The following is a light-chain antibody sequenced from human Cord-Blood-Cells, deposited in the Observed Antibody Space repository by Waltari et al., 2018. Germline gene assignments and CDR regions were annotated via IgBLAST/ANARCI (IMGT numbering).Light chain of an antibody. J-gene: IGLJ2*01. Sequence: QSVLTQPPSASGTPGQRVTISGSGSSSNIGSNYVYWYQQLPGTAPKPLIYRNNQRPSGVPDRFSGSNAGTSASLAISGLRSEDEADYYCAAWDDSLSGVVFGGGTKLTVL. CDR1: SSNIGSNY. CDR2: RNN. CDR3: AAWDDSLSGVV. V-gene: IGLV1-47*01.